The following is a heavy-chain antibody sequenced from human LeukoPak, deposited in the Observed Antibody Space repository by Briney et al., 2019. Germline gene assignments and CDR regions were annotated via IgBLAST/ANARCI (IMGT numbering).Heavy chain of an antibody. CDR2: INPNSGGT. V-gene: IGHV1-2*06. Sequence: ASVKVSCKASGYTLTAYYIYWVRQAPGQGLEWMGRINPNSGGTDYAQNFQGRVTMTRDTSISTAYMELSRLRSDDTAVYYCARGCCSGGTCYLVENWLDPCGQGTLVTVSS. CDR3: ARGCCSGGTCYLVENWLDP. J-gene: IGHJ5*02. D-gene: IGHD2-15*01. CDR1: GYTLTAYY.